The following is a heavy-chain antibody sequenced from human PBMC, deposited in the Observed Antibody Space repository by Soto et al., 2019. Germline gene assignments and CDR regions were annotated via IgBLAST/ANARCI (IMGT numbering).Heavy chain of an antibody. CDR3: AKGSTNTVLRYFDWLLVH. J-gene: IGHJ4*02. CDR1: EFTIGSYA. Sequence: GGSMIDSWASSEFTIGSYAMIWVRQAQGKGLEWVSAISGSGGSTYYADSVKGRFTISRDNSKNTLYLQMNSLRAEDTAVYYCAKGSTNTVLRYFDWLLVHWGQGTLVTVSS. CDR2: ISGSGGST. D-gene: IGHD3-9*01. V-gene: IGHV3-23*01.